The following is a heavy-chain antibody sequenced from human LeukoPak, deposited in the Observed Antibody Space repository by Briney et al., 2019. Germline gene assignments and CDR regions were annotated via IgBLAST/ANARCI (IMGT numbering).Heavy chain of an antibody. Sequence: GGSLRPSCAASGFTFSSYSMNWVRQAPGKGLEWVSSISSSSSYIYYADSVKGRFTISRDNAKNSLYLQMNSLRAEDTAVYYCATYYDFWSGRDYWGQGTLVTVSS. CDR3: ATYYDFWSGRDY. D-gene: IGHD3-3*01. CDR1: GFTFSSYS. CDR2: ISSSSSYI. V-gene: IGHV3-21*01. J-gene: IGHJ4*02.